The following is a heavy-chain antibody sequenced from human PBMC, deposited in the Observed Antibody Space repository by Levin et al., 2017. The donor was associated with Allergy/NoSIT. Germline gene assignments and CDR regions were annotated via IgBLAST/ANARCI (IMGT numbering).Heavy chain of an antibody. D-gene: IGHD2-15*01. CDR1: GFTFSSYR. V-gene: IGHV3-21*01. CDR3: ARESLGHCTGGSCSFDY. CDR2: ISSSSGYI. J-gene: IGHJ4*02. Sequence: AGESLKISCAASGFTFSSYRMNWVRQAPGKGLEWVSSISSSSGYIYYADSVKGRFTISRDNAKNSLYLQMNSLRAEDTAVYYCARESLGHCTGGSCSFDYWGQGTLVTISS.